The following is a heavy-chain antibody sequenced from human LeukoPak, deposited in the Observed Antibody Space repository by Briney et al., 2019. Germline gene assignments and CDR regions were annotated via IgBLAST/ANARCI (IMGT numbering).Heavy chain of an antibody. V-gene: IGHV3-33*01. J-gene: IGHJ3*02. Sequence: GGSLRLSCAASGFTFSSYGMHWVRQAPGKGLEWVAVIWYDGSNKYYADSVKGRFTISRDNSKDTLYLQMNSLRAEDTAVYYCARWGEPLYCSGGSCPDSASGGAFDIWGQGTWSPSLQ. CDR2: IWYDGSNK. CDR3: ARWGEPLYCSGGSCPDSASGGAFDI. D-gene: IGHD2-15*01. CDR1: GFTFSSYG.